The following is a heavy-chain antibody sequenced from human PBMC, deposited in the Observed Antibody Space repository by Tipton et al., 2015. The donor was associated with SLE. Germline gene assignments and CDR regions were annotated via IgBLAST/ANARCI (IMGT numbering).Heavy chain of an antibody. D-gene: IGHD3-16*01. J-gene: IGHJ2*01. Sequence: TLSLTCTLSGGSISPYYWSWIRQPPGKGLEWIGYIFHDGSTRYNPSLKSRVTISGDTSKSQFSLKLTSVAAADTAVYYCARLLVAGGTWYFDLWGRGTLVTVSS. CDR2: IFHDGST. V-gene: IGHV4-59*08. CDR3: ARLLVAGGTWYFDL. CDR1: GGSISPYY.